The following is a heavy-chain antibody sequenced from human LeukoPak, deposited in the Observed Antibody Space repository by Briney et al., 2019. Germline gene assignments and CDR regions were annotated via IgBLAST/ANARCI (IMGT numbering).Heavy chain of an antibody. J-gene: IGHJ5*02. V-gene: IGHV4-4*07. CDR3: AKLNDCSSSSCWTSWLDL. D-gene: IGHD2-2*01. CDR2: IYTSGST. Sequence: SETLSLTCTGAGGSISMYYWSWIRQPAGRGLEWIGRIYTSGSTNYNPSLKSRVTMSVDTSQNQFSLELISVTAADTAMDYCAKLNDCSSSSCWTSWLDLWRQGTLVTVPS. CDR1: GGSISMYY.